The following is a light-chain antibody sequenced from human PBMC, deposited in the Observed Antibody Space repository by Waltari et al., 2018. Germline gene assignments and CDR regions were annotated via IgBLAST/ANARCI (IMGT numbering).Light chain of an antibody. CDR2: TDN. CDR1: NSNIGRNA. J-gene: IGLJ3*02. V-gene: IGLV1-44*01. Sequence: QSVLTQPPSASGTPGQRVTISCSGSNSNIGRNAVNWYQQLPETAPKHLIQTDNQRPSGVPDRFSGSKSGTSASLAISGLQAEDVADYHCATWDDSLNGWVFGGGTKVTVL. CDR3: ATWDDSLNGWV.